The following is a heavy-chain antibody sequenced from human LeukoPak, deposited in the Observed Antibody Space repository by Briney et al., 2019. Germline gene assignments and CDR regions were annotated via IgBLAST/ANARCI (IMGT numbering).Heavy chain of an antibody. V-gene: IGHV1-18*01. CDR1: GYTFTSYG. Sequence: ASVKVSCKASGYTFTSYGISWVRQAPGQGLEWTGWISAYNGNTNYAQKLQGRVTMTTDTSTSTAYMELRSLRSDDTAVYYCARDPSGSYWVGSAWSVASLDYWGQGTLVTVSS. CDR2: ISAYNGNT. D-gene: IGHD1-26*01. J-gene: IGHJ4*02. CDR3: ARDPSGSYWVGSAWSVASLDY.